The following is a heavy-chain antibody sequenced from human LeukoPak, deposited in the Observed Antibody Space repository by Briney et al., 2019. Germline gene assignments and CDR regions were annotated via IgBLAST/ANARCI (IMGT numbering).Heavy chain of an antibody. CDR2: IYYSGST. V-gene: IGHV4-31*03. D-gene: IGHD3-22*01. CDR3: ARELYYYDSSGYKYWYFDL. J-gene: IGHJ2*01. Sequence: PSETLSLTCTVSGGSISSGGYYWSWIRQHPGKGLKWIGYIYYSGSTYYNPSLKSRVTISVDTSKNQFSLKLSSVTAADTAVYYCARELYYYDSSGYKYWYFDLWGRGTLVTVSS. CDR1: GGSISSGGYY.